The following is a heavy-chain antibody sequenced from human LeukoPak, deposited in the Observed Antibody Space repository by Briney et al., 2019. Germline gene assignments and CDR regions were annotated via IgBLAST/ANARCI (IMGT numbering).Heavy chain of an antibody. CDR1: GFTFSSYW. Sequence: PGGSLRLSCAASGFTFSSYWMSWVRQAPGKGLEWVANIKQDGSEKYYVDSVKGRFTISRDNAKNSLYLQMNSLRAEDTAVYYCARTHYSRYYYYMDVWGKGTTVTVSS. V-gene: IGHV3-7*01. CDR3: ARTHYSRYYYYMDV. CDR2: IKQDGSEK. J-gene: IGHJ6*03. D-gene: IGHD4-11*01.